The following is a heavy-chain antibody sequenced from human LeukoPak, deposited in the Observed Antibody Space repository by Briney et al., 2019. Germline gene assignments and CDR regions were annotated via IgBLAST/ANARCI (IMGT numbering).Heavy chain of an antibody. D-gene: IGHD1-26*01. CDR2: IRGDANTK. V-gene: IGHV3-43*02. CDR3: AKDIGTGWDLDY. CDR1: GFTFAIYA. Sequence: GGSLRLSCAASGFTFAIYAMHWVPHGLGEGPEWLSLIRGDANTKYYADSVKGRFTISRDNRKNSLYLHMNNLRTEDTALYYCAKDIGTGWDLDYWGQGTLVTVSS. J-gene: IGHJ4*02.